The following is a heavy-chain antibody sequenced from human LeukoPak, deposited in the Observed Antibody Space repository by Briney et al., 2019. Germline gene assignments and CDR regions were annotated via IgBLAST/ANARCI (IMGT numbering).Heavy chain of an antibody. CDR1: EFSVGSNY. CDR2: IYSGGST. D-gene: IGHD2-2*01. J-gene: IGHJ4*02. V-gene: IGHV3-66*01. CDR3: ARFGLTSSLDY. Sequence: PGGSLRLSCAASEFSVGSNYMTWVRQAPGKGLEWVSLIYSGGSTYYADSVKGRFTISRDNSKNTLYLQMNSLRASDTAMYFCARFGLTSSLDYWGQGTLVTVSS.